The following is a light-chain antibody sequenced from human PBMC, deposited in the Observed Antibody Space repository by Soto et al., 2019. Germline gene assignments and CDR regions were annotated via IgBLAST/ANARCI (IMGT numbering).Light chain of an antibody. CDR1: QGISNY. Sequence: DIQMTQSPPSLSASVGDRVTITCRASQGISNYLAWYQQKPGELPKLVIYAASILQTGVPSRFSGSGSATDFSLTISSLQPEDVATYFCQKYNSPPRTFGQGTKVELK. J-gene: IGKJ1*01. CDR2: AAS. CDR3: QKYNSPPRT. V-gene: IGKV1-27*01.